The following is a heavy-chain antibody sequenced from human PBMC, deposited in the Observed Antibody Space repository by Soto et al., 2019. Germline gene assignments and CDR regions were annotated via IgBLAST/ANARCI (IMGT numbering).Heavy chain of an antibody. V-gene: IGHV3-21*01. CDR2: ISTTSSDI. D-gene: IGHD1-1*01. CDR1: GFTFSDYT. Sequence: EEQLVESGGGLIKPGGSLRLSCVVSGFTFSDYTLNWVRQAPGRGLEWVSSISTTSSDIYYADSVKGRFTISRDNAKNSLYLQMDSLTAADTAVYYCTRDASTAHNSLYFYYYMDVWGKGTTVTVSS. CDR3: TRDASTAHNSLYFYYYMDV. J-gene: IGHJ6*03.